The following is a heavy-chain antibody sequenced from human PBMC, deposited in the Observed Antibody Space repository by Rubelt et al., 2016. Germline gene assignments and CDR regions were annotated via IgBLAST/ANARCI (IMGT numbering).Heavy chain of an antibody. CDR2: ISAYNGNT. Sequence: QVQLVQSGAEVKKPGASVKVSCKASGYTFTSYGISWVRQAPGQGLEWMGWISAYNGNTNYAQKLQGRVTMTTDTSTSTAYMELSSLRSEDTAVYYCARTKTVEMATIPLAYWGQGTLVTVSS. V-gene: IGHV1-18*01. CDR3: ARTKTVEMATIPLAY. J-gene: IGHJ4*02. CDR1: GYTFTSYG. D-gene: IGHD5-24*01.